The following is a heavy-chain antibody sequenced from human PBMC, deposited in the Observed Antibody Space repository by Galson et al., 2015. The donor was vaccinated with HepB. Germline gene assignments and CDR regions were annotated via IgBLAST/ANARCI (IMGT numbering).Heavy chain of an antibody. J-gene: IGHJ4*02. CDR1: GYSFTSYW. CDR2: IDPSDSYT. Sequence: QSGAEVKKPGESLRISCKGSGYSFTSYWISWVRQMPGKGLEWMGRIDPSDSYTNYSPSFQGHVTISADKSISTAYLQWSSLKASDTAMYYCASATIGEYYFDYWGQGTLVTVSS. V-gene: IGHV5-10-1*01. CDR3: ASATIGEYYFDY. D-gene: IGHD5-12*01.